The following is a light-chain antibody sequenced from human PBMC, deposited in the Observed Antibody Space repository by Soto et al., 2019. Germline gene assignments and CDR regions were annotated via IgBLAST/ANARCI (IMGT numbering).Light chain of an antibody. V-gene: IGKV3-20*01. J-gene: IGKJ5*01. CDR2: DAS. Sequence: ETVLTQSPGTLSLSPGERATLSCRASQSVTRNYLAWYQQKPGQAPRLLIYDASRRATGIPDRFSGSGSGTDFTLTISRLEPEDFAVYYCPQYGTSPPITFGLGTRLEIK. CDR1: QSVTRNY. CDR3: PQYGTSPPIT.